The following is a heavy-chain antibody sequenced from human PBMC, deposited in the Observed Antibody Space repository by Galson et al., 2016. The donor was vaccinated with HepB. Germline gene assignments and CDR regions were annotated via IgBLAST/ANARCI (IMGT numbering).Heavy chain of an antibody. CDR2: IKSDTDGGTA. J-gene: IGHJ4*02. V-gene: IGHV3-15*01. Sequence: SLRLSCAASGFTFSNAWMTWVRQAPGKGLEWVGRIKSDTDGGTADYAAPVKGRFTISRAGSNNTMHLQMDSLRTEDTAVYYCATLSNGAIDVRGQGTLVTVTS. D-gene: IGHD2-21*01. CDR1: GFTFSNAW. CDR3: ATLSNGAIDV.